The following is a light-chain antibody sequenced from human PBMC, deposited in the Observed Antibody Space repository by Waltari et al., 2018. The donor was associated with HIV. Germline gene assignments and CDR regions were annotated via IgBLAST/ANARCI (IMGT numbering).Light chain of an antibody. V-gene: IGKV3-15*01. CDR3: QQYNNWPWT. J-gene: IGKJ1*01. CDR2: GAS. Sequence: DIVMTQSPATLSVSPGAGATLSCRASQNINHNLAWYQQRPGLPPRLLIYGASTRATGIPARFSASGSGTQFTLNVSSLQSEDFVLYYCQQYNNWPWTFGPVARVEIK. CDR1: QNINHN.